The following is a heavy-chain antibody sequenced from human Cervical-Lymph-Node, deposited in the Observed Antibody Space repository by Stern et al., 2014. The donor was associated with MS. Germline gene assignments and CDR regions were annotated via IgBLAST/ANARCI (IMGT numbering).Heavy chain of an antibody. J-gene: IGHJ4*02. V-gene: IGHV2-5*02. CDR3: ARSRKRRSRDY. Sequence: QVTLRESGLRLMRPTQTLTLTCAFSGFSLATPGVGVGWIRQPPGKALEWLAGIFWDDYKRYRPSLKSRLTNTKDPSKKQVGLTMTNMDPVDTATYYWARSRKRRSRDYGGQGTLVTVSS. CDR1: GFSLATPGVG. D-gene: IGHD1-26*01. CDR2: IFWDDYK.